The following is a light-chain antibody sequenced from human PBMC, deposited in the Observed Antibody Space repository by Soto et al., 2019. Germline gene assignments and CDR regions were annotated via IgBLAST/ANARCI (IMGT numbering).Light chain of an antibody. J-gene: IGKJ4*01. CDR2: AAS. V-gene: IGKV1-12*01. Sequence: DIQMTQSPSFVSASVGDRVTITCRARQAVSTWLAWYQQKPGDAPTLLIYAASTLQSGVPSRFSGSGSGTDFTLTLRSLQPEDFAAYYCQQANSLPRTFGGGTKVDIK. CDR1: QAVSTW. CDR3: QQANSLPRT.